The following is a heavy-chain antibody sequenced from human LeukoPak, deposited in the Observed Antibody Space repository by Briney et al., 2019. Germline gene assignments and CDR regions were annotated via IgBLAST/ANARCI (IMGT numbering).Heavy chain of an antibody. CDR1: GFTFSSYG. V-gene: IGHV3-30*02. CDR3: AKDRTVTTRGTCFDY. CDR2: IRYDGSNK. D-gene: IGHD4-17*01. J-gene: IGHJ4*02. Sequence: PGGSLRLSCAASGFTFSSYGMSWVRQAPGKGLEWVAFIRYDGSNKYYADSVKGRFTISRDNSKNTLYLQMNSLRAEDTAVYYCAKDRTVTTRGTCFDYWGQGTLVTVSS.